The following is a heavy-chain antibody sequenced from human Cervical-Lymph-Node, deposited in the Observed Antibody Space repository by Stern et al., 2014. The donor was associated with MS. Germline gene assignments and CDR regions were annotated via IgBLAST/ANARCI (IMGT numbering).Heavy chain of an antibody. CDR3: ARDSSSWYAIDY. CDR2: ISSSSSYI. D-gene: IGHD6-13*01. V-gene: IGHV3-21*01. Sequence: EVQLVESGGGLVKPGGSLRLSCAASGFTFSSYSMNWVRQAPGKGLEWVSSISSSSSYIYYADSGKGRFTISRDNAKNSLYLQMNSLRAEDTAVYYCARDSSSWYAIDYWGQGTLVTVSS. CDR1: GFTFSSYS. J-gene: IGHJ4*02.